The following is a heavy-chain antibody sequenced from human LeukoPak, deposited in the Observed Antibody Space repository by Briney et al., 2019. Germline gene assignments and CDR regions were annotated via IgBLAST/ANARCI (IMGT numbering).Heavy chain of an antibody. CDR1: GFTFSNAW. Sequence: GGSLRLSCAAPGFTFSNAWMSWVRQAPGKGLEWVGRIKSKTDGGTTDYAAPVKGRFTVSRDDSKNTLYLQMNSLKTEDTAVYYCTTDFYGGNNLIGYWGQGTLVTVSS. CDR3: TTDFYGGNNLIGY. J-gene: IGHJ4*02. CDR2: IKSKTDGGTT. D-gene: IGHD4-23*01. V-gene: IGHV3-15*01.